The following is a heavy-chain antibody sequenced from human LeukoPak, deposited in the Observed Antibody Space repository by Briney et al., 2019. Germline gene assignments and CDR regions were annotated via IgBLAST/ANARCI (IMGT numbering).Heavy chain of an antibody. CDR2: IYTSGST. CDR1: GGSISSGSYY. CDR3: ATSHDYSNYVNPYYYYYYMDV. V-gene: IGHV4-61*02. Sequence: SQTLSLTCTVSGGSISSGSYYWSWIRQPAGKGLEWIGRIYTSGSTNYNPSLKSRVTISVYTSKNQFSLKLSSVTAADTAVYYCATSHDYSNYVNPYYYYYYMDVWGKGTTVTVSS. D-gene: IGHD4-11*01. J-gene: IGHJ6*03.